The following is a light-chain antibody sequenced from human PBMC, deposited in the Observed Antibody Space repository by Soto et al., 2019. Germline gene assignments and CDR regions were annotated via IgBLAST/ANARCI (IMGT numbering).Light chain of an antibody. J-gene: IGKJ1*01. V-gene: IGKV1-5*01. CDR3: QHYGYVWT. CDR1: QSISSW. Sequence: DIQMTQSPSTLSASLGDRVTITCRASQSISSWLAWYQQKPGKAPKLLIYDASSLESGVPSRFSGSGSGTEFSLTISSLQPDDLGTYYCQHYGYVWTFGQGTKVDIK. CDR2: DAS.